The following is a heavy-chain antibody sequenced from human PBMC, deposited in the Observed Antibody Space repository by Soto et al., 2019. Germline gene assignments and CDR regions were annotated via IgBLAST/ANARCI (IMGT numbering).Heavy chain of an antibody. CDR3: SRVRYYDSSGYPPLFDY. CDR1: GGSISSGGYY. D-gene: IGHD3-22*01. Sequence: SETLSLTCTVSGGSISSGGYYWSWIRQHPGKGLEWIGYIYYSGSTYYNPSLKSRVTISVDTSKNQFSLKLSSVTAADKAVYYCSRVRYYDSSGYPPLFDYWGQGTLVTVSS. V-gene: IGHV4-31*02. J-gene: IGHJ4*02. CDR2: IYYSGST.